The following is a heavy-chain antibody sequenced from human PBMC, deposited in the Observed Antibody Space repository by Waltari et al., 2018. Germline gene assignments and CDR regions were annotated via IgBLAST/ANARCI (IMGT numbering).Heavy chain of an antibody. CDR1: GMTFSNYW. Sequence: EVQLVESGGGSVQPGGSLRLSCAASGMTFSNYWMNWVRQAPGKGLEWVANIKQDGSEKKYVDSVERRFSISRDNAQNSLYLQMNSLRAEDTAIYYCVTGLTTVTAKDYFDHWGQGALVTVS. J-gene: IGHJ4*02. V-gene: IGHV3-7*01. CDR2: IKQDGSEK. D-gene: IGHD4-17*01. CDR3: VTGLTTVTAKDYFDH.